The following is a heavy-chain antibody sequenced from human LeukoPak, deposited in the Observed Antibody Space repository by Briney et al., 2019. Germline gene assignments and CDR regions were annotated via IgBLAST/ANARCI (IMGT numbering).Heavy chain of an antibody. V-gene: IGHV1-8*01. CDR1: GYTFTSYD. Sequence: ASVKVSCKASGYTFTSYDINWVRQATGQGLEWMGWMNPNSGNTGYAQKFQGRVTMTRNTSISTAYMELSSLRSEDTAVYYCARVFEPFLSHGSGSYYIPFDYWGQGTLVTVSS. CDR2: MNPNSGNT. J-gene: IGHJ4*02. CDR3: ARVFEPFLSHGSGSYYIPFDY. D-gene: IGHD3-10*01.